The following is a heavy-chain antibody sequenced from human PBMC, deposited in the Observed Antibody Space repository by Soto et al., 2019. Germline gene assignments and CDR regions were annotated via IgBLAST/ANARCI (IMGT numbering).Heavy chain of an antibody. V-gene: IGHV1-18*04. CDR1: GYTFTSYG. CDR2: ISAYNGNT. J-gene: IGHJ5*02. CDR3: ARDRTAAPGVDWFDP. D-gene: IGHD6-6*01. Sequence: ASVKVSCKASGYTFTSYGISWVRQAPGQGLEWMGWISAYNGNTNYAQKLQGRVTMTTDTSTSTAYMELRSLRSDDTAVYYCARDRTAAPGVDWFDPWGQGTLVTVSS.